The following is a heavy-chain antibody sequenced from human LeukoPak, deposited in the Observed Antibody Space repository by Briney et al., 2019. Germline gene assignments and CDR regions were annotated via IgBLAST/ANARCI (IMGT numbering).Heavy chain of an antibody. CDR3: TTLDFDF. Sequence: GFLRPSCAASGFTFSGSDMHWVRQASGKGLEWVGRIRSKANSYATAYAASVKGRFTISRDDSKNTAYLQMNSLKTEDTALYYCTTLDFDFWGQGTLVTVSS. CDR1: GFTFSGSD. V-gene: IGHV3-73*01. J-gene: IGHJ4*02. CDR2: IRSKANSYAT.